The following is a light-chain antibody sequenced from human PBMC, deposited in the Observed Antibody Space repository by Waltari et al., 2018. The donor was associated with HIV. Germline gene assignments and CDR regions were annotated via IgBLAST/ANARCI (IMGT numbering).Light chain of an antibody. J-gene: IGLJ2*01. CDR1: ALSMQY. CDR3: QSTDRSGSYII. CDR2: KDS. Sequence: SYELIQPPSRSVSPGQTARIPCPGDALSMQYGYWYQQKPGQAPVLVIYKDSERSSGIPERFSGSSSGTTVTLTISGAQVEDEAAYFCQSTDRSGSYIIFGGGTKLTVL. V-gene: IGLV3-25*03.